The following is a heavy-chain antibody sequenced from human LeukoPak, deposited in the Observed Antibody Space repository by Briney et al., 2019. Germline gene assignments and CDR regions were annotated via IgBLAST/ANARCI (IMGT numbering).Heavy chain of an antibody. CDR1: GFTFSTYW. Sequence: GGSLRLSCAASGFTFSTYWMSWVRQAPGKGLEWVANIKQDGSEKYCVDSVKGRFTISRDNAKNSLYLQMNSLRAEDTAVYYCARGHPYYDSSGYYPGDWGQGTLVTVSS. V-gene: IGHV3-7*01. J-gene: IGHJ4*02. CDR3: ARGHPYYDSSGYYPGD. CDR2: IKQDGSEK. D-gene: IGHD3-22*01.